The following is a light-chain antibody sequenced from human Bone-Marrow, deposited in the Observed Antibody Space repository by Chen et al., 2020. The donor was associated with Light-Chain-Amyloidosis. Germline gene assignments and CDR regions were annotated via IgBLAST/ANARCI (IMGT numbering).Light chain of an antibody. J-gene: IGLJ2*01. V-gene: IGLV1-40*01. CDR3: QSYDDSLSGVV. CDR2: NDN. Sequence: QSVLTQPPSVSGAPGERFTISCPGSKSNIGADNDVHWYQVLPGTAPKVVIYNDNKRPSGVPDRFSGSRSGTSASLAMTGLQAEDEADYYCQSYDDSLSGVVFGGGTKLTVL. CDR1: KSNIGADND.